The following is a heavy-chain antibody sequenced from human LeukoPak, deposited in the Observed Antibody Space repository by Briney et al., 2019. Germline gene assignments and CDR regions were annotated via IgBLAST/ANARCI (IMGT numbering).Heavy chain of an antibody. J-gene: IGHJ4*02. V-gene: IGHV1-2*02. CDR1: GYTFTGYY. CDR3: ARGPIVYGSGSPTLDY. Sequence: ASVKASCKASGYTFTGYYMHWVRQAPGQGLEWMGWINPNSGGTNYAQKFQGRVTMTRDTSISTAYMELSRLRSDDTAVYYCARGPIVYGSGSPTLDYWGQGTLVTVSS. D-gene: IGHD3-10*01. CDR2: INPNSGGT.